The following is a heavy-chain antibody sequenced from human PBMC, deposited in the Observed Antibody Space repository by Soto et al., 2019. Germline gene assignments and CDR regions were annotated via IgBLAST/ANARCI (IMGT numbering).Heavy chain of an antibody. CDR1: GDSISRIDYY. D-gene: IGHD3-22*01. J-gene: IGHJ3*02. Sequence: SETLSLTCTVSGDSISRIDYYWTWIRQHPEKGLEWIGNIYFRGNTYYSPSLESRLTISVDTSKNQFSLKLTSVTAADTAVYYCAREGGSYDSGGYLIRGAFDIWGQGTMVTVSS. V-gene: IGHV4-31*03. CDR2: IYFRGNT. CDR3: AREGGSYDSGGYLIRGAFDI.